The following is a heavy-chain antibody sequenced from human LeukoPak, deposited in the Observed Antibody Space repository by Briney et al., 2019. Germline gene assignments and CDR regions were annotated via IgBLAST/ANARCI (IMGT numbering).Heavy chain of an antibody. V-gene: IGHV1-2*02. CDR1: GYTFTVYY. CDR3: ARGVLLQGRGAFDI. CDR2: IIPNSGGT. D-gene: IGHD1-26*01. Sequence: GASVKVSCKASGYTFTVYYIHWLRQAPGQGLEWMGWIIPNSGGTKYQDRVTMTRDTSISTAYMELSSLTYDDTAVYYCARGVLLQGRGAFDIWGQGAMVTVSS. J-gene: IGHJ3*02.